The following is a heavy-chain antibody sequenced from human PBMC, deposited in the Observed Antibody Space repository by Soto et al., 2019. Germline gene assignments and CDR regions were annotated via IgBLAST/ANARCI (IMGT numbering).Heavy chain of an antibody. J-gene: IGHJ6*02. V-gene: IGHV4-59*01. Sequence: SETMSLTCTVSGGSINNYYWSWIRQPPGKGLEWIGYIYYSGSTNYNPSLKSRVTISVDTSKNQFSLKLSSETAADTAVYYCARGLLGYYYYGMDVWGQGTTVTVSS. D-gene: IGHD3-16*01. CDR3: ARGLLGYYYYGMDV. CDR1: GGSINNYY. CDR2: IYYSGST.